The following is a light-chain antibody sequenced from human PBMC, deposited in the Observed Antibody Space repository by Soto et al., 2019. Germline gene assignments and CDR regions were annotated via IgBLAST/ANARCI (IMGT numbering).Light chain of an antibody. CDR1: QSVSSY. J-gene: IGKJ1*01. V-gene: IGKV3-20*01. Sequence: DIVLTQSPGTLSLSPGERATLSCRASQSVSSYLVWYQQKPGQAPRLLIYGASSRATGIPDRFSGSGSGTDFTLTISRLKPEDFAVYYCQQYASSSMTFVQGTKVEIK. CDR2: GAS. CDR3: QQYASSSMT.